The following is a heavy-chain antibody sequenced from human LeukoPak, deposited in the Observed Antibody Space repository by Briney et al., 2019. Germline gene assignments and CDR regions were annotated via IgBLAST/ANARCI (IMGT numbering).Heavy chain of an antibody. CDR1: GFTFGDYV. D-gene: IGHD2-21*02. J-gene: IGHJ4*02. V-gene: IGHV3-49*03. CDR2: IRSKAYGCTT. Sequence: AGGSLRLSCTASGFTFGDYVMSWFRQAPGKGREWGGFIRSKAYGCTTEYAASVKGRFTISRDDAKSIAYLQMNSLKTEDTAVYYCTREPGGDSPFDYWGQGTLVTVSS. CDR3: TREPGGDSPFDY.